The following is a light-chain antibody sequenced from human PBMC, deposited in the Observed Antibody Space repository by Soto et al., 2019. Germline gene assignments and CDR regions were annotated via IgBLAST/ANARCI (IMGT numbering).Light chain of an antibody. CDR2: GES. J-gene: IGKJ4*01. V-gene: IGKV3-15*01. CDR3: QQYIRWPLT. CDR1: QSISIN. Sequence: AMTQSPGTLSLSPGDSVTLSCRASQSISINLAWYQHKTGQAPRLLIYGESTRATGIPDRLSGSGSGTELTLTISRLQSEDFAVYYCQQYIRWPLTCGGGTKVDIK.